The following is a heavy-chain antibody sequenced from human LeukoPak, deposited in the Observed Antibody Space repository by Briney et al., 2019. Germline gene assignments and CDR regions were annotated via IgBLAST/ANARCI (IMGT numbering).Heavy chain of an antibody. CDR3: ARDYYGSDHAFDI. CDR2: IYYSGIT. Sequence: SETLSITCIVSGGSISSYYWSWIRQPPGKGLEWIGYIYYSGITNYNPSPKSRVTISVDTSKNQFSLKLSSVTAADTAVYYCARDYYGSDHAFDIWGQGTMVTVSS. D-gene: IGHD3-10*01. CDR1: GGSISSYY. J-gene: IGHJ3*02. V-gene: IGHV4-59*01.